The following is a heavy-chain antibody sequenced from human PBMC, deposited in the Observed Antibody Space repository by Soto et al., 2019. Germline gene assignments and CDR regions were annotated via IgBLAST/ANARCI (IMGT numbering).Heavy chain of an antibody. Sequence: SETLSLTCTVSGGSISTYYWSWVRQPPGKGLEWIGYIYYSGTATYNPSLRSRVTISVDTSKNQFSLRLSSVTASDTAVYYCARGDGIQLGSLAGRYYYHKMDVWGQGTTVTVSS. J-gene: IGHJ6*02. CDR2: IYYSGTA. CDR3: ARGDGIQLGSLAGRYYYHKMDV. V-gene: IGHV4-59*01. D-gene: IGHD1-1*01. CDR1: GGSISTYY.